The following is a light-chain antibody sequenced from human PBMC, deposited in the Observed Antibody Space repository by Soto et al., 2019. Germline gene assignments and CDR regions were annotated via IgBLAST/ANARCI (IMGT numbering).Light chain of an antibody. CDR1: SSDVGGYNY. CDR2: DVN. Sequence: QAVVTQPRSVSGSPGQSVAISCTGTSSDVGGYNYVSWYQQHPGKAPKLMIYDVNKRPSGVPDRFSGSKSGNTASLTISGLQAEDEADYYCCSFAGDPYVFGTGTKVTVL. J-gene: IGLJ1*01. V-gene: IGLV2-11*01. CDR3: CSFAGDPYV.